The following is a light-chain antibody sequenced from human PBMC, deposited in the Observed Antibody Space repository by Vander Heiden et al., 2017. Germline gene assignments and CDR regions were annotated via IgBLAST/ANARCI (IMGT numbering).Light chain of an antibody. V-gene: IGKV3-20*01. Sequence: EIVLTQFQGTLSLSPGERATLSCRASQSVSSSFLAWYQQKPGQSPRLLIYGASSRATGIPDRFSGSGSGTDFTLTISRLEPEDFAVYYCQEYSNSATTFHQGTKVEI. J-gene: IGKJ1*01. CDR2: GAS. CDR1: QSVSSSF. CDR3: QEYSNSATT.